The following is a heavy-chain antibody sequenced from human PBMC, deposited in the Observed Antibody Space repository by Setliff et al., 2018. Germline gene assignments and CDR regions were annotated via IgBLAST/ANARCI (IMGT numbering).Heavy chain of an antibody. V-gene: IGHV3-11*04. Sequence: LRLSCAASGFTFSDYYMSWIRQAPGKGLEWVSYISSSGSNIFYADSVKGRFTISRDNAKNSLYLQMNSLRAEDTAVYYCAKRGPYCSGGTCHYYFDYWGQGTLVTVSS. J-gene: IGHJ4*02. CDR1: GFTFSDYY. CDR3: AKRGPYCSGGTCHYYFDY. CDR2: ISSSGSNI. D-gene: IGHD2-15*01.